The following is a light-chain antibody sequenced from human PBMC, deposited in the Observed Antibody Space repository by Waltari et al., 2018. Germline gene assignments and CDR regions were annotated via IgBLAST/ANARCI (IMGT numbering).Light chain of an antibody. V-gene: IGLV2-11*01. J-gene: IGLJ3*02. CDR1: SSAVGGYHY. CDR3: CSYAGSALRV. CDR2: DDN. Sequence: QSALTQPRSVSGSPGQSVTISCTGTSSAVGGYHYVSWYQQHPDKAPQLIIYDDNRRPSGVPDRFSGSKSGNTASLTISGLQAEDEADYYCCSYAGSALRVFGGGTKLTVL.